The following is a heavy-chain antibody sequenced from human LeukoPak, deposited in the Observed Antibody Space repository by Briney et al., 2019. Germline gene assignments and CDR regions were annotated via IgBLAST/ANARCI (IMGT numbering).Heavy chain of an antibody. J-gene: IGHJ4*02. CDR3: ARFGYSYGFYYLDY. D-gene: IGHD5-18*01. CDR2: IYSGGST. V-gene: IGHV3-53*01. Sequence: GGSLRLSCAASGFTVSSNYMSWVRQAPGKGLEWVSVIYSGGSTYYADSVKGRFTISRDNSKNTLYLQMNSLRAEDTAVYYCARFGYSYGFYYLDYWGQGTLVTVSS. CDR1: GFTVSSNY.